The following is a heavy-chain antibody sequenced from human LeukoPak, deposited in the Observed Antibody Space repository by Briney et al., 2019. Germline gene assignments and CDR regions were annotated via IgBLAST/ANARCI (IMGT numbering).Heavy chain of an antibody. CDR2: IRYDGSNK. CDR1: GFTFSSYG. J-gene: IGHJ4*02. Sequence: PGGSLRLSCAASGFTFSSYGMHWVRQAPGKGLEWVAFIRYDGSNKYYADSVKGRFTISRDNSKNTLYLQMNSLRAEDTAVYYCAKDTLSYYYGSGSYYHPNELDYWGRGTLVTVSS. D-gene: IGHD3-10*01. V-gene: IGHV3-30*02. CDR3: AKDTLSYYYGSGSYYHPNELDY.